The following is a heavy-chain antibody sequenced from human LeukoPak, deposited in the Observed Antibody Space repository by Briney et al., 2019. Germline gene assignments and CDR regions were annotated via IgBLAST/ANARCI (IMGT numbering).Heavy chain of an antibody. CDR3: ARGSSNVAARNNWFDP. V-gene: IGHV3-21*01. Sequence: GGSLRLSCAASGFTFSSYSMNWVRQAPGKGLEWVSSISGSSSYIYYADSLKGRFTISRDNAKKSVYLQMNSLRAEDTAVYYCARGSSNVAARNNWFDPWGQGTRVTVSS. D-gene: IGHD6-6*01. J-gene: IGHJ5*02. CDR2: ISGSSSYI. CDR1: GFTFSSYS.